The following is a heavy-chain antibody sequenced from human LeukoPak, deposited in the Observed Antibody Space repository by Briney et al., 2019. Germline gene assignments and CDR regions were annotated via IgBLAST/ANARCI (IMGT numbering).Heavy chain of an antibody. CDR1: GFTFSSYA. CDR2: LRGNGDT. D-gene: IGHD2-2*01. V-gene: IGHV3-23*01. J-gene: IGHJ2*01. CDR3: AKIGPREYQPRGYWYFDL. Sequence: GGSLTLSCAASGFTFSSYAMSWVREAPARGLEWVSSLRGNGDTFYADSVKGRFTISRDNSKNTLYLQMNSLRAEDTAVYYCAKIGPREYQPRGYWYFDLWGRGTLVTVSS.